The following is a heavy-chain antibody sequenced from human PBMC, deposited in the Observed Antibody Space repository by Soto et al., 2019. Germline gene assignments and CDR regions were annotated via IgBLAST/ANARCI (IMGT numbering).Heavy chain of an antibody. V-gene: IGHV4-39*01. D-gene: IGHD3-3*01. CDR3: ARRYDFWSGYYQGYYYYGMDV. Sequence: SETLSLTCTVSGGSISSYYWGWIRQPPGKGLEWIGSIYYSGSTYYNPSLKSRVTISVDTSKNQFSLKLSSVTAADTAVYYCARRYDFWSGYYQGYYYYGMDVWGQGTTVTVSS. J-gene: IGHJ6*02. CDR2: IYYSGST. CDR1: GGSISSYY.